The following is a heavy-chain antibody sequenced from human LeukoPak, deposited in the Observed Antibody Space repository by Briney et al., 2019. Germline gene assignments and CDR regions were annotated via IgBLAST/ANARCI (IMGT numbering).Heavy chain of an antibody. CDR2: IRYDGSNK. D-gene: IGHD1-26*01. J-gene: IGHJ4*02. Sequence: PGGSLRLSCAASGFTFSSYGMHWVRQAPGKGLEWVAFIRYDGSNKYYADSVKGRFTISRDNAKNSLYLQMNSLRAEDTAVYYCARDKVVGATKLDYWGRGTLVTVSS. V-gene: IGHV3-30*02. CDR3: ARDKVVGATKLDY. CDR1: GFTFSSYG.